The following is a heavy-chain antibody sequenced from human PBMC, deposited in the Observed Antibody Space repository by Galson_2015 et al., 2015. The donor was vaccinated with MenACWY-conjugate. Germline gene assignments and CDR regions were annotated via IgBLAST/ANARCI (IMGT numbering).Heavy chain of an antibody. D-gene: IGHD4-17*01. V-gene: IGHV3-66*01. CDR1: GFTFSSYA. CDR2: IYKSGST. Sequence: SLRLSCAASGFTFSSYAMAWVRQAPGKELEWVAVIYKSGSTYYADSVKGRFTISRDNSKSTLFLQMDGLRDEDTAVYYCARDGSSDYGLKFDYWGRGTLVTVSS. J-gene: IGHJ4*02. CDR3: ARDGSSDYGLKFDY.